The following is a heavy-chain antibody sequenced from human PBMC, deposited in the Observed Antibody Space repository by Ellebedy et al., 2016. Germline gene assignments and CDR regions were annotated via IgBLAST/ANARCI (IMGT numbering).Heavy chain of an antibody. CDR1: GYSMNRGYY. Sequence: SETLSLXXTVSGYSMNRGYYWGWIRQPAGKGLEWIGFIFYSGNTNSNPSLKSRVTISVDTSKKQLSLSLRSVTAADTAVYYCARMTEGFGSGRSPDAAFDIWGQGTMVTVSS. CDR2: IFYSGNT. V-gene: IGHV4-59*01. D-gene: IGHD3-10*01. CDR3: ARMTEGFGSGRSPDAAFDI. J-gene: IGHJ3*02.